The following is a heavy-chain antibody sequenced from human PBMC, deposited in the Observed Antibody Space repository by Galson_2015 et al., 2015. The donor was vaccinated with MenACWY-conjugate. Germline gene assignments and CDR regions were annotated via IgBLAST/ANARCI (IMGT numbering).Heavy chain of an antibody. CDR3: ARAGWYDYLDS. CDR2: VILDGSGA. J-gene: IGHJ4*02. V-gene: IGHV3-74*01. CDR1: GFTFTSHW. Sequence: SLRLSCAASGFTFTSHWMHWVRQAPGTGLDWVARVILDGSGATYADSVKGRFTISRDNAKDPLYLQMENLRADDTALYYCARAGWYDYLDSWGQGTLVTVSS. D-gene: IGHD5-12*01.